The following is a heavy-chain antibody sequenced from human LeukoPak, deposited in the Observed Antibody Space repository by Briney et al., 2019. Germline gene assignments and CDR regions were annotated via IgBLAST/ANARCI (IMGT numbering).Heavy chain of an antibody. CDR2: IHPGHSDT. Sequence: PRESLKISCKVSGYSFTTYWIGCARQMPRKGLHWKGIIHPGHSDTRYSPSFQGQVTISAHNSITTAYLHCSTLTPSVTPTYSHPTSEDYFDHRCQGTLVTDSS. CDR3: PTSEDYFDH. CDR1: GYSFTTYW. J-gene: IGHJ4*02. V-gene: IGHV5-51*01.